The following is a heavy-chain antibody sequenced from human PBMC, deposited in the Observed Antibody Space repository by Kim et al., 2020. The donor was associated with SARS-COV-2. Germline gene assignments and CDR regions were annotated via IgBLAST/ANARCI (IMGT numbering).Heavy chain of an antibody. D-gene: IGHD5-12*01. Sequence: SETLSLTCAVYGGSFSGYYWSWIRQPPGKGLEWIGEINHSGSTNYNPSLKSRVTISVDTSKNQFSLKLSSVTAADTAVYYCARIIVAAFDYWGQGTLVTVSS. V-gene: IGHV4-34*01. CDR2: INHSGST. CDR1: GGSFSGYY. CDR3: ARIIVAAFDY. J-gene: IGHJ4*02.